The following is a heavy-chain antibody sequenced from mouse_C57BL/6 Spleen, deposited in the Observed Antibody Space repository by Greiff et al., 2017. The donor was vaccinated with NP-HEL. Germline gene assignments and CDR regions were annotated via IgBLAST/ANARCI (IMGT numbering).Heavy chain of an antibody. CDR1: GYTFTSYW. CDR3: ARRDFYWYFDV. CDR2: IDPSDSYT. V-gene: IGHV1-50*01. Sequence: QVQLQQPGAELVKPGASVKLSCKASGYTFTSYWMQSVKQRPGQGLEWIGEIDPSDSYTNYNQKFKGKATLTVDTSSSTAYMQLSSLTSEDSAVYYCARRDFYWYFDVWGTGTTVTVSS. J-gene: IGHJ1*03.